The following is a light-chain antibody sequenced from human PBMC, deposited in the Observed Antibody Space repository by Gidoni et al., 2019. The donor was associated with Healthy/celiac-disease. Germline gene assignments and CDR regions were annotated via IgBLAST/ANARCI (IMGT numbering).Light chain of an antibody. CDR2: GAS. CDR3: QQNGSSPYT. V-gene: IGKV3-20*01. Sequence: VFTQSPGTLSLSPGERATLSCRASQSVSSSYLAWYQQKPGQAPRLIIDGASSRATGIPDRCSGRGCGTDFTLTSSRLEPEDCAVYYWQQNGSSPYTFGQGTKLEIK. CDR1: QSVSSSY. J-gene: IGKJ2*01.